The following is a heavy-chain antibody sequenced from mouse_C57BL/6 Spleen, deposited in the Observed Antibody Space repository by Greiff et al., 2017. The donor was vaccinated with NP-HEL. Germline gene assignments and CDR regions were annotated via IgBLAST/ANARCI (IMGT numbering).Heavy chain of an antibody. V-gene: IGHV5-4*01. CDR3: AREGDGYYDGAMDY. D-gene: IGHD2-3*01. J-gene: IGHJ4*01. Sequence: EVQLQESGGGLVKPGGSLKLSCAASGFTFSSYAMSWVRQTPEKRLEWVATISDGGSYTYYPDNVKGRFTISRDNAKNNLYLQMSHLKSEDTAMYYCAREGDGYYDGAMDYWGQGTSVTVSS. CDR2: ISDGGSYT. CDR1: GFTFSSYA.